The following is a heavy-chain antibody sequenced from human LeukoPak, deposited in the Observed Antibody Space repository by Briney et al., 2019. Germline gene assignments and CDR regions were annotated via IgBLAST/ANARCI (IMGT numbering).Heavy chain of an antibody. Sequence: GGSLRLSCAASGFTFSSYSMNWVRQAPGKGLEWASSISSSSSYIYYADSVKGRFTISRDNAKNSLYLQMNSLRAEDAAVYYCARDVTMVRGVSLWGQGTLVTVSS. D-gene: IGHD3-10*01. J-gene: IGHJ4*02. V-gene: IGHV3-21*01. CDR1: GFTFSSYS. CDR3: ARDVTMVRGVSL. CDR2: ISSSSSYI.